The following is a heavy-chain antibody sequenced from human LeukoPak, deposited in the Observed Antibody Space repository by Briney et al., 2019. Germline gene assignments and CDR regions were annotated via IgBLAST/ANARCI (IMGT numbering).Heavy chain of an antibody. D-gene: IGHD3-9*01. CDR1: GFTFDDYG. V-gene: IGHV3-20*04. CDR2: INWNGGST. Sequence: GGSLRLSCAASGFTFDDYGMSWVRQAPGKGLEWVSGINWNGGSTGYADSVKGRFTIPRDNAKNSLYLQMNSLRAEDTALYYCARATDILTGYYMSDYWGQGTLVTVSS. CDR3: ARATDILTGYYMSDY. J-gene: IGHJ4*02.